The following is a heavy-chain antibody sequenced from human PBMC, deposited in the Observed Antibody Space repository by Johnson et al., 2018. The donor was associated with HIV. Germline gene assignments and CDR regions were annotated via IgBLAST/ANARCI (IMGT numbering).Heavy chain of an antibody. CDR2: ISYDGSNK. Sequence: QVQLVESGGGLVQPGRSLRLSCAASGFTFSSYAMHWVRQAPGKGLEWVAVISYDGSNKYYADSMKGRFSISRDVSKNILYLQMHSLRTEDTAYYYCARDLPGIYDAFDLWGQGTKVTIS. J-gene: IGHJ3*01. CDR1: GFTFSSYA. D-gene: IGHD1-26*01. CDR3: ARDLPGIYDAFDL. V-gene: IGHV3-30-3*01.